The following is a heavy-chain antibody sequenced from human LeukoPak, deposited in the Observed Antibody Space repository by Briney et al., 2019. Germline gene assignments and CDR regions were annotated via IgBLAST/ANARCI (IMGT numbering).Heavy chain of an antibody. CDR2: INTVSSYI. Sequence: GGSLRLSCAASGFTFSRYSFNWVRQAPRKGLEWVSSINTVSSYIYYADSVRGRVTISTDKTENSLWLQMNSLRAEDSAVYYCARLRRNSDRSGFYYYYDNWGQGTLVTVS. J-gene: IGHJ4*02. CDR1: GFTFSRYS. D-gene: IGHD3-22*01. V-gene: IGHV3-21*01. CDR3: ARLRRNSDRSGFYYYYDN.